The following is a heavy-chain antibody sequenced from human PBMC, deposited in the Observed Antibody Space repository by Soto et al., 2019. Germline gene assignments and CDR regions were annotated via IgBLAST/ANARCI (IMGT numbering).Heavy chain of an antibody. D-gene: IGHD1-26*01. CDR2: ISYSGST. CDR1: GASVSSGNYY. CDR3: ARGSGSYYAY. J-gene: IGHJ4*02. V-gene: IGHV4-61*01. Sequence: SETLSLTCTVSGASVSSGNYYWSWIRQPPGRGLECIGYISYSGSTNYNPSLKSRVTISIDTSKNQFSLKLSSVTAADTAVYYCARGSGSYYAYWGQGTLVTVSS.